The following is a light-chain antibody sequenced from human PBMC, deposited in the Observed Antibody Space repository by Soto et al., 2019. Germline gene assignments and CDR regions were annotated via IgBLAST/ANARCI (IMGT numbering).Light chain of an antibody. CDR2: GAS. V-gene: IGKV3-20*01. J-gene: IGKJ2*01. CDR3: QQYPGYT. Sequence: EIVLTQSPGTLSLSPGERATLSCRASQSVSSSYLAWYQQKPGQAPRLLIYGASSRATGIPDRFSGSGSGTDFTLTLSRREPEDFVVYYCQQYPGYTFGPGTKLEIK. CDR1: QSVSSSY.